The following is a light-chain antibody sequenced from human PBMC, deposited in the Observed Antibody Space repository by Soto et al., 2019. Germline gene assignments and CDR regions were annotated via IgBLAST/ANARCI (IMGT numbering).Light chain of an antibody. Sequence: EIVLTQFPDTLSLSPGERATLSCRASQSVRNSYLAWYQQRPGQAPRLLIYGADSRATGIPDRFSGSGSDTDVTLAMRRLGPEDFAVYYCQKYGSSPRYTFGQGTKLEI. CDR1: QSVRNSY. CDR3: QKYGSSPRYT. J-gene: IGKJ2*01. V-gene: IGKV3-20*01. CDR2: GAD.